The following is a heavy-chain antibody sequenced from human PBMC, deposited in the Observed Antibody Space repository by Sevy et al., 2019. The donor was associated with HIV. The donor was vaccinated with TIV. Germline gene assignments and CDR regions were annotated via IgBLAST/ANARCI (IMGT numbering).Heavy chain of an antibody. CDR1: GASITISTW. CDR2: IHHTGST. CDR3: VRAKFGSVLGDALDI. J-gene: IGHJ3*02. V-gene: IGHV4-4*02. Sequence: SETLSLTCAVSGASITISTWWGWVRQPPGKGLEWIGEIHHTGSTNSNPSLKTRVTLSVDKSKNQFSPNLNSVTAADTAVYYCVRAKFGSVLGDALDIWGQGTMVTVSS. D-gene: IGHD6-25*01.